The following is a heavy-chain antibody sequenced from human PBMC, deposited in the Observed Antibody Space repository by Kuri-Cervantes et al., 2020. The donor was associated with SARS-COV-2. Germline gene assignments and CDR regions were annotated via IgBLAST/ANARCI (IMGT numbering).Heavy chain of an antibody. CDR2: IYYSGST. D-gene: IGHD5-24*01. CDR1: GGSISSSSYY. Sequence: SETLSLTCTVSGGSISSSSYYWGWIRQPPGKGLEWIGSIYYSGSTYYNPSLKSRVTISVDTSKNQFSLKLSSASAADTGVYYCARDRRDGYNYYYYYGMDVWGQGTTVTVSS. J-gene: IGHJ6*02. CDR3: ARDRRDGYNYYYYYGMDV. V-gene: IGHV4-39*02.